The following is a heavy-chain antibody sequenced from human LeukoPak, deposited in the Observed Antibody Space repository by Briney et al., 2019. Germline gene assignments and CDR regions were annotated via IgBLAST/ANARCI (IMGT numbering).Heavy chain of an antibody. J-gene: IGHJ4*02. CDR3: AKGQTSITMVVGDDY. D-gene: IGHD3-22*01. Sequence: GGSLRLSCAASGFAFYDYAMHWVRQAPGKGLEWVSLISGDGGSPYYADSVKGRFTISRDNSKNSLYLQMNSLRTEDTALYYCAKGQTSITMVVGDDYWGQGTLVTVSS. V-gene: IGHV3-43*02. CDR1: GFAFYDYA. CDR2: ISGDGGSP.